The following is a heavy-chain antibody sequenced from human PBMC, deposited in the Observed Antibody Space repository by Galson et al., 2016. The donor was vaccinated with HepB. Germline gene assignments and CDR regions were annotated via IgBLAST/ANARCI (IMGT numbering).Heavy chain of an antibody. Sequence: SLRLSCAVSGITFSNYGIHWVRQAPGKGLEWVAVIWSDGSNKHSADSVKGRFTTSRDSSKNTLYLQMNSLRVEDTAVYYCARGTAMANGDFEHWCQGTLVTVSS. D-gene: IGHD5-18*01. CDR1: GITFSNYG. CDR2: IWSDGSNK. CDR3: ARGTAMANGDFEH. J-gene: IGHJ4*02. V-gene: IGHV3-33*01.